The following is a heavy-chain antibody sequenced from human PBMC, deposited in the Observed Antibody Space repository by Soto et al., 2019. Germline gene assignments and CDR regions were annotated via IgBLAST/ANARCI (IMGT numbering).Heavy chain of an antibody. J-gene: IGHJ6*02. Sequence: SETLSLTCTVSGGSFRGYYWGWVRQPPGKGLEWIGEINHSGSSNYHPSLKSRVTISVATSKNQFSLTVNSVTPADTAVYYCARGEITLLGGMDVWGQGTTITVSS. CDR3: ARGEITLLGGMDV. V-gene: IGHV4-34*01. CDR1: GGSFRGYY. D-gene: IGHD3-10*01. CDR2: INHSGSS.